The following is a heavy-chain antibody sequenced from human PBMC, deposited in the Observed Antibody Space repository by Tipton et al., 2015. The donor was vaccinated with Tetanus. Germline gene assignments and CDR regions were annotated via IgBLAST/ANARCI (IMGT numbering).Heavy chain of an antibody. V-gene: IGHV4-39*01. CDR1: GGSISRPDLY. D-gene: IGHD3-3*01. CDR2: VYQSGRP. J-gene: IGHJ4*02. Sequence: LRLSCSVSGGSISRPDLYWAWIRQPPGKGLEWIGSVYQSGRPNFNPSLKSRVTLTVDTSKNQFSLKLGSVTVADTAVYYCARIYDFWSGYYSDHWGQGTLVTVSS. CDR3: ARIYDFWSGYYSDH.